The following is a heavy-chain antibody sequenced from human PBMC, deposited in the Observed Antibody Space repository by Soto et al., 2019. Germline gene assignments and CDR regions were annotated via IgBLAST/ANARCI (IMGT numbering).Heavy chain of an antibody. CDR3: ARVSGGYSYGYSLLAY. V-gene: IGHV4-4*02. J-gene: IGHJ4*02. CDR2: IYHSGST. Sequence: PSETLSLTCAVSGGSISSSNWWSWVRQPPGKGLEWIGEIYHSGSTNYNPSLKSRVTISVDKSKNQFSLKLSSVTAADTAVYYCARVSGGYSYGYSLLAYWGQGTLVTVSS. D-gene: IGHD5-18*01. CDR1: GGSISSSNW.